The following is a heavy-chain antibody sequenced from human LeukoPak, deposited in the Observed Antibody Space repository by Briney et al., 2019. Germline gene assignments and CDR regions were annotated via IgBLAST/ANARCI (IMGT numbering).Heavy chain of an antibody. CDR3: ARDAPRIAAAGTFDY. D-gene: IGHD6-13*01. CDR2: ISGGGGST. J-gene: IGHJ4*02. CDR1: GFTFTSYS. V-gene: IGHV3-23*01. Sequence: LSGGSLRLSCAASGFTFTSYSMNWVRQAPGKGLEWVSTISGGGGSTYYADSVKGRFTISRDNSKNTLYLQVNSLRAEDTAVYYCARDAPRIAAAGTFDYWGQGTLVTVSS.